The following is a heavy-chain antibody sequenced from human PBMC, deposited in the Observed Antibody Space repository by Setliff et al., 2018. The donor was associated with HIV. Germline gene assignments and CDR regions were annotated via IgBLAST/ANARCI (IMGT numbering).Heavy chain of an antibody. V-gene: IGHV3-33*08. CDR2: VSYDAERK. D-gene: IGHD4-17*01. CDR3: ARGKGRYGDYHDY. Sequence: PGVSLRLSCVASGFIFNNFWMTWVRQAPGKGLEWVAVVSYDAERKYYADSVKGRFTISRDNPRNTVYLQMNSLRAEDTAVYYCARGKGRYGDYHDYWGQGTLVTVSS. CDR1: GFIFNNFW. J-gene: IGHJ4*02.